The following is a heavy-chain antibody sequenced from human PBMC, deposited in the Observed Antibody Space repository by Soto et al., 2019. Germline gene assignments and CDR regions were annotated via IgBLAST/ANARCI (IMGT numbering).Heavy chain of an antibody. CDR3: ASEYCSGGGCYYYGMDV. Sequence: GGSLRLSCAASGFTFSSYGMHWVRQAPGKGLEWVAVIWYDGSNKYYADSVKGRFTISRDNSKNTLYLQMNSLRAEDTAVYYCASEYCSGGGCYYYGMDVWGQGTTVTVSS. V-gene: IGHV3-33*01. CDR2: IWYDGSNK. CDR1: GFTFSSYG. D-gene: IGHD2-15*01. J-gene: IGHJ6*02.